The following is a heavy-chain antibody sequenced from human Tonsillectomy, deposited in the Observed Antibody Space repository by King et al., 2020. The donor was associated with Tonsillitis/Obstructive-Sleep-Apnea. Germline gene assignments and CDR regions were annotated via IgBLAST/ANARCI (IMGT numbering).Heavy chain of an antibody. CDR2: LYWDEDK. J-gene: IGHJ4*02. D-gene: IGHD2/OR15-2a*01. CDR3: AHTFYDTSSSGYFAH. V-gene: IGHV2-5*02. CDR1: GFSLSTSEMG. Sequence: TLKESGPXLVKXTETLTLTCTFSGFSLSTSEMGVGWIRQPPGKALEWLALLYWDEDKPYSPSLRSRHPITKDTSRNQVVLTMTNVDHEDTGTYYCAHTFYDTSSSGYFAHWGQGTLVTVSS.